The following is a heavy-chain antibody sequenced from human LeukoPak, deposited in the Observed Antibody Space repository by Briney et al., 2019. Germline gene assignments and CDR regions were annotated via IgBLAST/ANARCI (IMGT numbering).Heavy chain of an antibody. D-gene: IGHD6-19*01. V-gene: IGHV4-59*08. J-gene: IGHJ4*02. CDR1: GDSISSLH. Sequence: SETLSLTCTVSGDSISSLHWSWIRQPPGKRLEWIGSTYDSGSTNYNPSLKSRVTISVDTSKNQLSLKLTSVTAADTAMYYCAGGLQWLAHDCWGQGTLVTVSS. CDR3: AGGLQWLAHDC. CDR2: TYDSGST.